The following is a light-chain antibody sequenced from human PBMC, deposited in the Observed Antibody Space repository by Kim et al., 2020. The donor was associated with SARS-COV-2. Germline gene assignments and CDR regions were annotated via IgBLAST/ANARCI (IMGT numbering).Light chain of an antibody. CDR1: KLGDKY. CDR2: QDN. J-gene: IGLJ3*02. V-gene: IGLV3-1*01. Sequence: SYELTQPPSVSVSPGQTATITCSGDKLGDKYACWYQQRPGQSPVLVMFQDNKRPSGIPGRFSGSNSGNTATLTISGTQAMDEADYYCQAWDSSTVRVFGGGTQLTVL. CDR3: QAWDSSTVRV.